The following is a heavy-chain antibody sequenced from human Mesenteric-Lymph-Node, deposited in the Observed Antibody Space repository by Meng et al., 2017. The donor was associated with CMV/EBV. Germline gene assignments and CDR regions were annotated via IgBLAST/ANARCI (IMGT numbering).Heavy chain of an antibody. J-gene: IGHJ4*02. CDR2: TYDMSESYT. V-gene: IGHV6-1*02. CDR1: GYRISSDNAA. D-gene: IGHD3-16*01. Sequence: QVHQSVTRLVKASHTLSVTCTIPGYRISSDNAAWKWIRQSPLSVLGWLGRTYDMSESYTDYALSVKSRIRVNLDTSKDQLSLHLNFVTPEDTDVYYCEYFGDLPPFWWGQGTLVTVSS. CDR3: EYFGDLPPFW.